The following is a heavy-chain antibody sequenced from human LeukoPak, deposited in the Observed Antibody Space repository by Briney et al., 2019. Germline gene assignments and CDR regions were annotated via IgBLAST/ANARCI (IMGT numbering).Heavy chain of an antibody. CDR3: ARDSGSSPRFDP. J-gene: IGHJ5*02. CDR2: IHYSGSN. V-gene: IGHV4-59*01. Sequence: ASETLSLTCTVSGGSISSSYWSWIRQPPGKGLEWTGYIHYSGSNNYNPSLKSRVTMSVDTSRNQFSLKLTSVTAADTAVYYCARDSGSSPRFDPWGQGTLVTVSS. D-gene: IGHD6-6*01. CDR1: GGSISSSY.